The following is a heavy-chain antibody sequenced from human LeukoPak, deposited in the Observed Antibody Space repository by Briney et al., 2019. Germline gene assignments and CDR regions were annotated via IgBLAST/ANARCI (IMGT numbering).Heavy chain of an antibody. CDR1: GFTFSSYN. CDR2: ISPPSSYI. V-gene: IGHV3-21*01. CDR3: ASTTRPSGPFDP. D-gene: IGHD1-26*01. J-gene: IGHJ5*02. Sequence: PGGSLRLSCAASGFTFSSYNMNWVRQALGKGLEWVSSISPPSSYISYADSVKGRFTISRDNAKNSLYLQMNSLRVEDTAVYYCASTTRPSGPFDPWGQGTLVTVSS.